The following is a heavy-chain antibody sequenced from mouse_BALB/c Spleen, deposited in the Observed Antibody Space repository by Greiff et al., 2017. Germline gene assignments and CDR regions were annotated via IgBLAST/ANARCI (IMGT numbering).Heavy chain of an antibody. CDR1: GFSLTSYG. V-gene: IGHV2-9*02. CDR2: IWAAGST. Sequence: QVQLQQSGPGLVAPSQSLSITCTVSGFSLTSYGVHWVRQPPGKGLEWLGVIWAAGSTNYNSALMSRLSISKDNSKSQVFLKMNSLQTDDTAMYYCARELGSSPWFAYWGQGTLVTVSA. D-gene: IGHD1-1*01. J-gene: IGHJ3*01. CDR3: ARELGSSPWFAY.